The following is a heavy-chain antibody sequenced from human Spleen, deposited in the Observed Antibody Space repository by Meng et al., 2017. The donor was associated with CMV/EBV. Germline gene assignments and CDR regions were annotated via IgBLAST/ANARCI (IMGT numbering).Heavy chain of an antibody. CDR1: GGSISSYY. D-gene: IGHD2-15*01. Sequence: ETLSLTCIVSGGSISSYYWSWIRQPPGKGLEWIGYIYYSGNTNYNPSLKSRVTISVDTSKNQFSLKLSSVTAADTAVYYCARGAGGKGPWLDWGQGTLVTVSS. CDR3: ARGAGGKGPWLD. CDR2: IYYSGNT. J-gene: IGHJ4*02. V-gene: IGHV4-59*01.